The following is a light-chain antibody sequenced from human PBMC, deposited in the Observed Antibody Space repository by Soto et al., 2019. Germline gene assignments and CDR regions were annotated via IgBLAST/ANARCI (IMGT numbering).Light chain of an antibody. V-gene: IGLV1-40*01. J-gene: IGLJ1*01. Sequence: QSVLTQAPSLSGAPGQRVTISCTGSSSNTGAGYDVHWYQQLPGTAPKLLIYGNSNRPSGVPDRFSGSKSGTSASLAITGLQAEDEADYYCQSYDSSLSGGVFGTGTKVTVL. CDR3: QSYDSSLSGGV. CDR1: SSNTGAGYD. CDR2: GNS.